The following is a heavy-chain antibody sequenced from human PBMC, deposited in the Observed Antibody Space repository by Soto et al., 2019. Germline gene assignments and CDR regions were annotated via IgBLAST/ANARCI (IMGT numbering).Heavy chain of an antibody. J-gene: IGHJ5*02. CDR3: ARGIATGQLDP. D-gene: IGHD2-15*01. Sequence: ASVKVSCKASGYTFTRYTMNWVRQAPGQRLEWMGWINSDNGNTKSSQKFQDRVIITRDTSASTAYMDLSSLRSEDTAVYYCARGIATGQLDPWGQGTLVTVSS. CDR1: GYTFTRYT. CDR2: INSDNGNT. V-gene: IGHV1-3*01.